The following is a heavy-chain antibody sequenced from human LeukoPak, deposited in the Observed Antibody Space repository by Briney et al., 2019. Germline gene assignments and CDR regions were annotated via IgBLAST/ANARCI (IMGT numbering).Heavy chain of an antibody. Sequence: GGSLRLSCAASGFTFSSYAMSWVRQAPGKGLEWVSAISGSGDSTYYADSVKGRFTISRDNSKNTLYLQMNSPRAEDTAVYYCAKEGDSSSWYDLYDYWGQGTLVTVSS. V-gene: IGHV3-23*01. CDR3: AKEGDSSSWYDLYDY. D-gene: IGHD6-13*01. CDR2: ISGSGDST. CDR1: GFTFSSYA. J-gene: IGHJ4*02.